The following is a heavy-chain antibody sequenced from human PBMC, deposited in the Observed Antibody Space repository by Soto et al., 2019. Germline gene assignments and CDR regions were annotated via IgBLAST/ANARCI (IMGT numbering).Heavy chain of an antibody. CDR3: ARQDRYNWNYVNLGGAFDI. J-gene: IGHJ3*02. D-gene: IGHD1-7*01. Sequence: SETLSLTCTVSCGSISSSSYYWGLIRQPRGKGLEWIGSIYYSGSTYYNPSLKGRVTISVDTSKNQFSLKLSSVTAADTAVYYCARQDRYNWNYVNLGGAFDIWGQGTMVTVSS. CDR1: CGSISSSSYY. CDR2: IYYSGST. V-gene: IGHV4-39*01.